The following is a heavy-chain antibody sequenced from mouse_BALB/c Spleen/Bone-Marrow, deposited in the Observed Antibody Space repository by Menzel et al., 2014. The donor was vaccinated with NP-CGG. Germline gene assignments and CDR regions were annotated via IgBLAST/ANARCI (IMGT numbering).Heavy chain of an antibody. CDR2: INPSNGGT. Sequence: QVQLQQSGAELVKPGASVKLSCKASGYTFTSYYMYWVKQRPGQGLEWIGEINPSNGGTNFNEKFKSKATLTVGKSSSTAYMQLSSLTSEDSAVYYCTRNLWFDYWGQGTTLTVSS. J-gene: IGHJ2*01. D-gene: IGHD1-1*02. CDR1: GYTFTSYY. CDR3: TRNLWFDY. V-gene: IGHV1S81*02.